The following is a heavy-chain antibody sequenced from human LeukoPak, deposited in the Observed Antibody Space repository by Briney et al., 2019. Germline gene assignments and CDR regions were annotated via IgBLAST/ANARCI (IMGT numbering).Heavy chain of an antibody. D-gene: IGHD6-13*01. V-gene: IGHV3-23*01. CDR3: ARGTAWYSSSWYFDY. J-gene: IGHJ4*02. Sequence: GSLRLSCAASEFNFSRYAMTRVRPAPGKAPEWVSSVGGSGGSTYYADSVRGRFTISRDNSKDTLYLQMNSLRADDTAVYYCARGTAWYSSSWYFDYWGRGTLVTVSS. CDR2: VGGSGGST. CDR1: EFNFSRYA.